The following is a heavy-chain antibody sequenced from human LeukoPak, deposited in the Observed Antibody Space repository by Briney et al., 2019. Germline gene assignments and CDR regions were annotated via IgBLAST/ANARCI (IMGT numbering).Heavy chain of an antibody. J-gene: IGHJ4*02. CDR3: AKDPGNYFLEFDY. D-gene: IGHD2/OR15-2a*01. CDR1: GFTLSSYS. V-gene: IGHV3-23*01. CDR2: ISAGADTT. Sequence: GGSLRLSCAASGFTLSSYSMNWVRQAPGRGLEWVSAISAGADTTCYADSVRGRVTISRDNSKNTVYLQMNSLRAEDTAIYYCAKDPGNYFLEFDYRGQGTLVTVSS.